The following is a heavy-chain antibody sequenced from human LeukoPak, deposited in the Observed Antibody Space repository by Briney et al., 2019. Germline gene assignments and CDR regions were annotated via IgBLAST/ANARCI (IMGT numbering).Heavy chain of an antibody. CDR1: GGSFNGYY. Sequence: SETLSLTCAVYGGSFNGYYWSWIRQPPGKGLEWIGEINHSGSTNYNPSLKSRVTVSVDTSKNQFSLKLSSVTAADTAVYYCARVADGYNYFDHWGQGTLVTVSS. D-gene: IGHD5-24*01. V-gene: IGHV4-34*01. CDR2: INHSGST. J-gene: IGHJ4*02. CDR3: ARVADGYNYFDH.